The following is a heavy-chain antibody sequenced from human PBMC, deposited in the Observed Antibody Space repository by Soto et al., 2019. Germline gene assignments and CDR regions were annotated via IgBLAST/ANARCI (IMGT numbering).Heavy chain of an antibody. CDR1: GYTFTSYG. CDR2: ISAYNGNT. CDR3: ARDPLTIAVAGTNWFDP. Sequence: ASVKVSCKASGYTFTSYGISWVRQAPGQGLEWMGWISAYNGNTNYAQKLQGRVTMTTDTSTSTAYMELRSLRSDDTAVYYCARDPLTIAVAGTNWFDPWGQGTLVTVSS. V-gene: IGHV1-18*01. D-gene: IGHD6-19*01. J-gene: IGHJ5*02.